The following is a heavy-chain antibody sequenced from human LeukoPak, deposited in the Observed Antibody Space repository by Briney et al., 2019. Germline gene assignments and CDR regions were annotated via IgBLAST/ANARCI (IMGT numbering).Heavy chain of an antibody. J-gene: IGHJ4*02. CDR3: ARARYSSSWACDY. Sequence: SQTLSLTCTVSGGSISSYYWSWIRQPPGKGLEWIGYIYYSGSTNYNPSLKSRVTISVDTSKNQFSLKLSSVTAADTAVHYCARARYSSSWACDYWGQGTLVTVSS. V-gene: IGHV4-59*01. D-gene: IGHD6-13*01. CDR2: IYYSGST. CDR1: GGSISSYY.